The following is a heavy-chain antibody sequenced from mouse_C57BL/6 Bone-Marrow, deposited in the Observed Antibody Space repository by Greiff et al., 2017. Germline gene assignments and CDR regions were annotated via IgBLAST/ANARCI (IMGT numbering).Heavy chain of an antibody. CDR1: GFTFSSYA. D-gene: IGHD2-4*01. J-gene: IGHJ4*01. CDR3: AREQIYYDYDGAMDY. Sequence: EVQLVESGGGLVKPGGSLKLSCAASGFTFSSYAMSWVRQTPEKRLEWVATISDGGSYTYYPDNVKGRFTISRDNAKNNLYLQMSHLKSEDTAMYYCAREQIYYDYDGAMDYWGQGTSVTVSS. CDR2: ISDGGSYT. V-gene: IGHV5-4*01.